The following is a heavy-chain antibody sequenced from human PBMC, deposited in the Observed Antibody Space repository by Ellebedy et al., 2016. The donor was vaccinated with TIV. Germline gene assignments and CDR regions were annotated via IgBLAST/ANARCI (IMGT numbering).Heavy chain of an antibody. D-gene: IGHD3-3*01. CDR1: GYTLTELS. V-gene: IGHV1-24*01. J-gene: IGHJ6*02. CDR2: FDPEDGET. Sequence: AASVKVSCKVSGYTLTELSMHWVRQAPGKGLEWMGGFDPEDGETIYAQKFQGRVTMTEDTSTDTAYMELSSLRSEDTAVYYCATAFLTLEWPPKYYYYGMDVWGQGTTVTVSS. CDR3: ATAFLTLEWPPKYYYYGMDV.